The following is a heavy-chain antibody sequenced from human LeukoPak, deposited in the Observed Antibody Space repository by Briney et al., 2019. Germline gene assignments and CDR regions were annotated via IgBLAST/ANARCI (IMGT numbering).Heavy chain of an antibody. CDR1: GYTFTSYG. Sequence: ASVKVSCKASGYTFTSYGINWVRQATGQGLEWMGWMNPNSGNTGYAQKFQGRVTMTRNTSISTAYMELSSLRSEDTAVYYCARVLTGRRGREPYQPFDYWGQGTLVTVSS. CDR3: ARVLTGRRGREPYQPFDY. J-gene: IGHJ4*02. D-gene: IGHD7-27*01. CDR2: MNPNSGNT. V-gene: IGHV1-8*01.